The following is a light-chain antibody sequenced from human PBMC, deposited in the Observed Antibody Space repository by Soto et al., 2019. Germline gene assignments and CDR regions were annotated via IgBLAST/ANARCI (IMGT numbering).Light chain of an antibody. CDR3: QQRSNWPPIT. Sequence: EIVLTQSPATLSLSPGERATLSCRARQSVSSNLAWYQQKPGQTPRLLIYDASNRARGIPARFSGSGSGTDFTPTISSLEPEDFAVYYCQQRSNWPPITVGQGTRLEIK. V-gene: IGKV3-11*01. J-gene: IGKJ5*01. CDR1: QSVSSN. CDR2: DAS.